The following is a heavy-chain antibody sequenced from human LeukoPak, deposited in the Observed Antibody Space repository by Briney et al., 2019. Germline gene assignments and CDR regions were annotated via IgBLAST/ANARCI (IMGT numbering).Heavy chain of an antibody. V-gene: IGHV4-59*01. D-gene: IGHD2-21*01. J-gene: IGHJ4*02. CDR3: ARDSEASRLFDY. Sequence: SETLSLTCTVSGGSINTFYWSWIRQPPGKGLEWIGYIYYNGRTNYNPTLKSRVTISMDTSKNQFSLKLSSVTAADTAVYYSARDSEASRLFDYWGQGTLVTVSS. CDR2: IYYNGRT. CDR1: GGSINTFY.